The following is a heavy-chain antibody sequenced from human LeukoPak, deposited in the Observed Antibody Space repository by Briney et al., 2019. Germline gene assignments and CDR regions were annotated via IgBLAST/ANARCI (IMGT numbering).Heavy chain of an antibody. D-gene: IGHD5-18*01. CDR2: ISGSGGST. Sequence: GGSLRLSCAASGFTFSSYAMSWVRQAPGKGLEWVSAISGSGGSTYYADSVKGRFTISRDNSKNTLYLQMNSLRAGDTAVYYCARGSALRGYSYGFDYWGQGTLITASS. CDR3: ARGSALRGYSYGFDY. V-gene: IGHV3-23*01. J-gene: IGHJ4*02. CDR1: GFTFSSYA.